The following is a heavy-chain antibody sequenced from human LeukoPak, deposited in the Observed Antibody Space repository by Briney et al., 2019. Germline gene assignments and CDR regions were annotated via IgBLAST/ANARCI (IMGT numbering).Heavy chain of an antibody. CDR1: GFTFSSYA. CDR3: ARLTTNGLFDY. D-gene: IGHD3-9*01. V-gene: IGHV3-23*01. Sequence: GGSLRLSCAASGFTFSSYAMHWVRQAPGKGLEWVSAISGSGGSTYYADSVKGRFTISRDNSKNTLYLQMNSLRAEDTAVYYCARLTTNGLFDYWGQGTLVTVSS. CDR2: ISGSGGST. J-gene: IGHJ4*02.